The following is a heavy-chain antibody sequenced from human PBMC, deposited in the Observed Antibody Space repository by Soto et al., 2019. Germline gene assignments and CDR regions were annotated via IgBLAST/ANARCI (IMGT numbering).Heavy chain of an antibody. Sequence: QVQLQESGPGLVKPSQTLSLTCTVSGGSISRGDYYWSWIRQPPGKGLEWIGYIYYSGSTYYNPSLKSRVTISVDTSKNQFSLKLSSVTAADTAVYYCARDNMMATNNYYYYGMDVWGQGTTVTVSS. V-gene: IGHV4-30-4*01. CDR2: IYYSGST. J-gene: IGHJ6*02. D-gene: IGHD5-12*01. CDR3: ARDNMMATNNYYYYGMDV. CDR1: GGSISRGDYY.